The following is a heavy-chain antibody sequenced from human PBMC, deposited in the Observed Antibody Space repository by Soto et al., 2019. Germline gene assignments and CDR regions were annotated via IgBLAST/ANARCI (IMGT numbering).Heavy chain of an antibody. D-gene: IGHD1-26*01. CDR3: ARGPGSLMSWDLDY. V-gene: IGHV3-33*01. CDR2: IWRDGSNE. CDR1: GCTFSSSG. J-gene: IGHJ4*02. Sequence: GGSLRLSCAASGCTFSSSGMHWVRQAPGKGLEWVAVIWRDGSNENYADSVKGRFTISRDNSKNTLYLQMKSLRVEDTAVYYCARGPGSLMSWDLDYWGQGTLVTVSS.